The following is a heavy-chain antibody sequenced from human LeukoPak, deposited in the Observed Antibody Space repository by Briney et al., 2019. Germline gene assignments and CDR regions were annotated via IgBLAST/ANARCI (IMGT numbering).Heavy chain of an antibody. Sequence: GASVKVSCKASGYTFTSYGISWVRQAPGQGLEWMGWISAYNGNTNYAQKLQGRVTMTTDTSTSTAHMELRSLRSDDTAVYYCARDRSERGMVGANYHVYWGQGTLVTVSS. CDR1: GYTFTSYG. D-gene: IGHD1-26*01. CDR2: ISAYNGNT. J-gene: IGHJ4*02. CDR3: ARDRSERGMVGANYHVY. V-gene: IGHV1-18*01.